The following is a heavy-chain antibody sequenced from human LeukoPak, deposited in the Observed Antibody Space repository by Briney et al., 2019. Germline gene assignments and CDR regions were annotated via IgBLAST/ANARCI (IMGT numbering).Heavy chain of an antibody. J-gene: IGHJ6*03. V-gene: IGHV3-23*01. Sequence: GGSLRLSCAASGFTFSSYAMYWVRQAPGKGLEWVSGIFGSGGSTHYADSVKGRLTISRDTSKNTLYLQMSSLSAEDTAVYYCARGDYVSGTFMDVWGKGTTVTVSS. CDR2: IFGSGGST. CDR1: GFTFSSYA. D-gene: IGHD3-16*01. CDR3: ARGDYVSGTFMDV.